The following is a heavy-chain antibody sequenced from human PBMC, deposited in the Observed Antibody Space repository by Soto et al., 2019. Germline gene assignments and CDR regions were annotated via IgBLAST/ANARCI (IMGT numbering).Heavy chain of an antibody. CDR1: GYSFSFYG. D-gene: IGHD3-10*01. CDR3: ARGIWTMTRGAYYFDN. Sequence: ASVKVSCKASGYSFSFYGINWVRQAPGQRLEWMGWINAGNGHTKYSQNFQGRVTITRDTSASTAYMELSSLISEDAAVYYCARGIWTMTRGAYYFDNWGQGTLVTVSS. CDR2: INAGNGHT. J-gene: IGHJ4*02. V-gene: IGHV1-3*01.